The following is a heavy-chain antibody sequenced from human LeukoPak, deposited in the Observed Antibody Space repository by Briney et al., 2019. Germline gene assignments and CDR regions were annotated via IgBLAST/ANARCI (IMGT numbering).Heavy chain of an antibody. CDR2: IYTSGST. CDR1: GGSISSYY. J-gene: IGHJ4*02. Sequence: SETLSLTCTVSGGSISSYYWSWIRQPAGKGLEWIGRIYTSGSTNYNPSLKSRVTMSVDTSKNQFSLKLSSVTAADTAVYYCARDAQYYGSGSYEGYWGQGTLVTVSS. D-gene: IGHD3-10*01. V-gene: IGHV4-4*07. CDR3: ARDAQYYGSGSYEGY.